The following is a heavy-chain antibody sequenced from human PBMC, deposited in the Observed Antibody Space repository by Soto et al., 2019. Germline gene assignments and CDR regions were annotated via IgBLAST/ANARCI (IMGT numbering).Heavy chain of an antibody. J-gene: IGHJ4*02. D-gene: IGHD2-15*01. CDR3: ARVGVVVVAATPDPYFDY. Sequence: QVQLQESGPGLVKPSQTLSLTCTVSGGSISSGGYYWSWIRQHPGKGLEWIGYIYYSGSTYYNPSLKSRGTIAVDTSQKQFSLQLRSVTAADTAVYYCARVGVVVVAATPDPYFDYWGQGTLVTVSS. CDR2: IYYSGST. V-gene: IGHV4-31*03. CDR1: GGSISSGGYY.